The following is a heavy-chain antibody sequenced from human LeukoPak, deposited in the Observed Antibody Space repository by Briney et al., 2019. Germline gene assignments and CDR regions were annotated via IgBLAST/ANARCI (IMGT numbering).Heavy chain of an antibody. D-gene: IGHD3-16*02. J-gene: IGHJ4*02. CDR3: ARDRFTPISSGPRGY. V-gene: IGHV3-48*03. CDR2: ISSSGSTI. CDR1: GFTFSSYE. Sequence: GGSLRLSCAASGFTFSSYEMNWVRQAPGKGLEWVSNISSSGSTIYYADSVKGRFTISRDNAKNSLYLQMNSLRAEDTAVYYCARDRFTPISSGPRGYWGQGTLVTVSS.